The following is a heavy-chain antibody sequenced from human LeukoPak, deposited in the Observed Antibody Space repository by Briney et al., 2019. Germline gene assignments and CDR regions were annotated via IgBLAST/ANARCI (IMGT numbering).Heavy chain of an antibody. CDR1: GDSISRYY. Sequence: PSETLTLTCTVSGDSISRYYWSWIRQSPGKGLEWIGSIYYSGSTNYNPSLTSRVTISVDTYKDHFSLKMTSVTAADTAVYYCARHRTMVTSFEFLGRGRLVIVSS. V-gene: IGHV4-59*08. CDR3: ARHRTMVTSFEF. CDR2: IYYSGST. D-gene: IGHD4/OR15-4a*01. J-gene: IGHJ4*02.